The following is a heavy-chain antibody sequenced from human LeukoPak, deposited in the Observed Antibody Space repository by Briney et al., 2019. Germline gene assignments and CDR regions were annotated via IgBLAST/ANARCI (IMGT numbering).Heavy chain of an antibody. Sequence: GGSLRLSCAPSGFTFSSYWMSWVRQAPGKGLEWVANIKQDGSEKYYVDSVKGRFTISRDNAKNSLYLQMNSLRAEDTAVYYCAITRPGNWFDPWGQGTLVTVSS. J-gene: IGHJ5*02. CDR3: AITRPGNWFDP. CDR1: GFTFSSYW. CDR2: IKQDGSEK. V-gene: IGHV3-7*03.